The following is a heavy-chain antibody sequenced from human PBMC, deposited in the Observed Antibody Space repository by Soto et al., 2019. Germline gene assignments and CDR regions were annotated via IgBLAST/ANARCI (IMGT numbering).Heavy chain of an antibody. V-gene: IGHV3-7*01. CDR2: INRDGSEK. J-gene: IGHJ5*02. CDR1: GFTFSTYW. CDR3: SRSLNS. Sequence: PGGSLRLSCAGSGFTFSTYWMDWVRQTPGKGLEWVANINRDGSEKNYVDSVKGRFTISRDNAKNSLYLQMSSLTAEDSALYYCSRSLNSWGQGTLVTVSS.